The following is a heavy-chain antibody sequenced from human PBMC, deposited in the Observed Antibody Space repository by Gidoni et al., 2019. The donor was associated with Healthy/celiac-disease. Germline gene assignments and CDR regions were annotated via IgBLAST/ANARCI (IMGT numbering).Heavy chain of an antibody. V-gene: IGHV3-30*01. CDR3: ARDGYCSGGSCYGNFDY. J-gene: IGHJ4*02. D-gene: IGHD2-15*01. Sequence: QVQLVESGGGVVQPGRSLRLPCAASGFTFSRYARHWVRQAPGKGLEWVAVISYDGSNKYYADSVKGLFTISRDNSKNTLYLQMNSLRAEDTAVYYCARDGYCSGGSCYGNFDYWGQGTLVTVSS. CDR1: GFTFSRYA. CDR2: ISYDGSNK.